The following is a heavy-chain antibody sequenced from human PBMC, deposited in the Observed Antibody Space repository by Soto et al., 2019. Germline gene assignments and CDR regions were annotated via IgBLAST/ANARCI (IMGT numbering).Heavy chain of an antibody. J-gene: IGHJ5*02. CDR2: ISAYNGNT. CDR1: GYTFTSYG. CDR3: ARDVRRDGYNCWFDR. V-gene: IGHV1-18*01. D-gene: IGHD5-12*01. Sequence: ASVKVSCKASGYTFTSYGISWVRQAPGQGLECMGWISAYNGNTNYAQKLQGRVTMTTDTSTSTAYMELRSLRSDDTAVYYCARDVRRDGYNCWFDRWGRGTVGTSCS.